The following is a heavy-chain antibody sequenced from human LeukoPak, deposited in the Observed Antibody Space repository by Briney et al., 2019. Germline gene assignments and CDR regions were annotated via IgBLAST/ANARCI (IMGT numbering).Heavy chain of an antibody. CDR1: GGSFSGYY. D-gene: IGHD3-16*02. Sequence: NPSETLSLTCAVYGGSFSGYYWSWIRQPPGKGLEWIGEINHSGSTNYNPSLKSRVTISVDTSKNQFSLKLSSVTAADTAVYYCARAISLAPLRYYFDYWGQGTLVTVSS. J-gene: IGHJ4*02. V-gene: IGHV4-34*01. CDR3: ARAISLAPLRYYFDY. CDR2: INHSGST.